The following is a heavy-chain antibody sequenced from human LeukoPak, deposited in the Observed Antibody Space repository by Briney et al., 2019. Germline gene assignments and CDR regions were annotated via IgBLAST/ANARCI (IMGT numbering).Heavy chain of an antibody. J-gene: IGHJ4*02. Sequence: PSETLSLTCTVSGGSISRRTYYWGWIRQPRGKGLEWIGSIYYSGSTYYNPSLKSRVTMSVDTSKNQLSLKLSAVTAADTAVYYCARLTSSIAAAGQRYYFDFWRQGTLVTVSS. V-gene: IGHV4-39*01. CDR3: ARLTSSIAAAGQRYYFDF. CDR2: IYYSGST. CDR1: GGSISRRTYY. D-gene: IGHD6-13*01.